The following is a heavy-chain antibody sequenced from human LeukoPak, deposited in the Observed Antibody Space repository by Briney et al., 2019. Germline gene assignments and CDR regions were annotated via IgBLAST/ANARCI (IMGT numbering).Heavy chain of an antibody. Sequence: PGGSLRLSCAVSGFTFSNAWMNWVRQAPGKGLEWVANIKEDGSESYYVDSVKGRFIISRDNAKNSLYLQMNSLRAEDTAVYYCARGYLDWLFCYFDYWGQGTLVTVSS. CDR3: ARGYLDWLFCYFDY. CDR1: GFTFSNAW. CDR2: IKEDGSES. J-gene: IGHJ4*02. V-gene: IGHV3-7*04. D-gene: IGHD3-9*01.